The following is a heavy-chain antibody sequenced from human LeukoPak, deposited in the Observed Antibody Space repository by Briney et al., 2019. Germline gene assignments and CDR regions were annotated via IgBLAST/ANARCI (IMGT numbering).Heavy chain of an antibody. D-gene: IGHD4-23*01. J-gene: IGHJ4*02. CDR2: ISGSGGTT. V-gene: IGHV3-23*01. CDR1: GFTFSSYA. CDR3: ARGSFGSNKLRMGNDY. Sequence: PGGSLRLSCAASGFTFSSYAMSWVRQAPGKGLEWVSAISGSGGTTYYADSVKGRFTISRDNSKNTLYLQMNSLRAEDTAVYYCARGSFGSNKLRMGNDYWGQGTLVTVSS.